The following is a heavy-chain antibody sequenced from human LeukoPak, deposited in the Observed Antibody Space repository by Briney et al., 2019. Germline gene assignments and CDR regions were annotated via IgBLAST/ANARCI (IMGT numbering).Heavy chain of an antibody. CDR2: MNPNSGNT. CDR1: GYTFTSYD. Sequence: AASVKVSYKASGYTFTSYDINWVRQATGQGLEWMGWMNPNSGNTGYAQKFQGRVTMTRNTSISTAYMELSSLRSEDTAVYYCARAAESLGVEMATMDFDYWGQGTLVTVSS. V-gene: IGHV1-8*01. J-gene: IGHJ4*02. CDR3: ARAAESLGVEMATMDFDY. D-gene: IGHD5-24*01.